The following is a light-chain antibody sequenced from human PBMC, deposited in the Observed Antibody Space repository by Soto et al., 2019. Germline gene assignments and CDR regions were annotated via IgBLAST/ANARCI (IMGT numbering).Light chain of an antibody. CDR1: QGISSA. CDR3: QQFNSTPPSLT. Sequence: AIQLTQSPSSLSASVGDRVTITCRASQGISSALAWYQQKPGKAPKLLIYDASSLESGVPSRFSGSGSGTEFTLTISSLQPEDFATYHCQQFNSTPPSLTFGGGTKVEIK. V-gene: IGKV1-13*02. CDR2: DAS. J-gene: IGKJ4*01.